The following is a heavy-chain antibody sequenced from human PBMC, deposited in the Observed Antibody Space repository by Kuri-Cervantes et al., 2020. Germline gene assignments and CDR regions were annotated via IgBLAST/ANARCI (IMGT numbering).Heavy chain of an antibody. CDR1: GGSIGSGSYY. CDR3: ARAGGLVASLDY. D-gene: IGHD2-8*02. Sequence: SETLSFTCTVSGGSIGSGSYYWGWIRQPPGKGLEYIGTIYYSGNTYYNPSLKSRVTISVDMSKNQFSLKLSSVTAADTAVYYCARAGGLVASLDYWGQGTLVTDSS. V-gene: IGHV4-39*01. CDR2: IYYSGNT. J-gene: IGHJ4*02.